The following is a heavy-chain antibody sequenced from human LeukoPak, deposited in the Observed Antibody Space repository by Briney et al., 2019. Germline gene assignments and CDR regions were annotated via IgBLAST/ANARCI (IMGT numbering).Heavy chain of an antibody. V-gene: IGHV3-7*03. Sequence: PGGSLRLSCAASGFTFSSYWMSWVRQAPGKGLEWAANIKEDGSEKYYVDSVKGRFTISRDNAKNSLHLQMNSLRAEDTAVYYCASDGYSYGSDLRGHWGQGTLVTVSS. J-gene: IGHJ4*02. CDR2: IKEDGSEK. CDR3: ASDGYSYGSDLRGH. D-gene: IGHD5-18*01. CDR1: GFTFSSYW.